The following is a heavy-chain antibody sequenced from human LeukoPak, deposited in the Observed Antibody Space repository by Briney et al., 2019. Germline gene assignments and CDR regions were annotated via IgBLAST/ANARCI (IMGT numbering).Heavy chain of an antibody. D-gene: IGHD6-13*01. V-gene: IGHV1-46*01. CDR3: ARVMQQLDYFDY. CDR1: GYTFTSYY. CDR2: INPSGGST. J-gene: IGHJ4*02. Sequence: EASVKVSCKASGYTFTSYYMHWVRQAPGQGLEWMGIINPSGGSTSYAQKFQGGVTMTRDTSTSTVYMELSSLRSEDTAVYYCARVMQQLDYFDYWGQGTLVTVSS.